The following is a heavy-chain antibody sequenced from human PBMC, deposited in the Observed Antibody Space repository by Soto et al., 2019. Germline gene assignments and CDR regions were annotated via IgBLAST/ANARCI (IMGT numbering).Heavy chain of an antibody. Sequence: EVQLLESGGGLVQPGGSLRLSCAASGFTFSSYAMSWVRQAPGKGLEWVSAISGSGGSTYYADSVKGRFTISRDNTKNTLYLQMNSLRAEDTAVYYCAKDSRWIAAAGTRTDYWGQGTLVTVSS. CDR1: GFTFSSYA. CDR3: AKDSRWIAAAGTRTDY. J-gene: IGHJ4*02. CDR2: ISGSGGST. D-gene: IGHD6-13*01. V-gene: IGHV3-23*01.